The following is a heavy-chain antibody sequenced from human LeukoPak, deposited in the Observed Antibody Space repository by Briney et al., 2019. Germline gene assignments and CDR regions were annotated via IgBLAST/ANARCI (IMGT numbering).Heavy chain of an antibody. J-gene: IGHJ1*01. Sequence: ASVKVSCKVSEYTLTELSMHWVRQAPGKGLEWMGGFDPEDGETIYAQKFQGRVTMTEDTSTDTAYMELSSLRSEDTAVYYCATVVREWELLMYFQHWGQGTLVTVSS. CDR2: FDPEDGET. CDR3: ATVVREWELLMYFQH. D-gene: IGHD1-26*01. V-gene: IGHV1-24*01. CDR1: EYTLTELS.